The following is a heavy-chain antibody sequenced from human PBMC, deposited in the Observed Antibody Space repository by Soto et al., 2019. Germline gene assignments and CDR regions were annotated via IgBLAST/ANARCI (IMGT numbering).Heavy chain of an antibody. V-gene: IGHV3-23*01. CDR2: ITGSGDYT. J-gene: IGHJ4*02. CDR1: GFTFSIYN. D-gene: IGHD1-20*01. Sequence: EVQLLESGGGLVQPGGCLRLSCVASGFTFSIYNMNWVRQAPGKGLEWVSVITGSGDYTNYADSVKGRFTISRDNSKNTLYLQMNSLRAEDTAVYFCARRITSSFDYWGQGTLVTVSS. CDR3: ARRITSSFDY.